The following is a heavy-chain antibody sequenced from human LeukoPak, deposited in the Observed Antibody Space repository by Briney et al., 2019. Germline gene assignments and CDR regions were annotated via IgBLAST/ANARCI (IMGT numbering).Heavy chain of an antibody. Sequence: GGPLRLSCAASGFTFSDYHMNWVRQAPGKGLEWVAYISSASNYIYYADSVKGRLTVSRDNAKNSLYLQMDSLRAEDTAVYYCTRDVTSYGHFDSWGQGTLVTVAS. J-gene: IGHJ4*02. CDR1: GFTFSDYH. V-gene: IGHV3-21*01. CDR3: TRDVTSYGHFDS. D-gene: IGHD3-16*01. CDR2: ISSASNYI.